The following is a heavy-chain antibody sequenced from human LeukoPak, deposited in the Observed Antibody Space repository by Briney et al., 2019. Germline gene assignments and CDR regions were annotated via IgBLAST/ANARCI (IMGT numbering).Heavy chain of an antibody. CDR3: ASAAGPFDN. CDR1: GFTFSNYG. D-gene: IGHD6-19*01. V-gene: IGHV3-33*08. CDR2: IWCDGSNK. Sequence: GGSLRLSCAASGFTFSNYGMHWVRQAPGKGLEWVAVIWCDGSNKYYADSVKGRFTISRDNSKNMLYLQMNSLRAEDTAVYYCASAAGPFDNWGQGTLVTVSS. J-gene: IGHJ4*02.